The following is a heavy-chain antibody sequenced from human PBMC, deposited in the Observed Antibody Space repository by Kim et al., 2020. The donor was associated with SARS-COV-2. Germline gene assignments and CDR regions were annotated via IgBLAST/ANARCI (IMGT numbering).Heavy chain of an antibody. CDR3: ARHVAADLREKRRSGGFFWVPWRQKNWFDP. CDR2: IYPGDSDT. D-gene: IGHD2-15*01. CDR1: GYSFTSYW. J-gene: IGHJ5*02. V-gene: IGHV5-51*01. Sequence: GESLKISCKGSGYSFTSYWIGWVRQMPGKGLEWMGIIYPGDSDTRYSPSFQGQVTISADKSISTAYLQWSSLKASDTAMYYCARHVAADLREKRRSGGFFWVPWRQKNWFDPWGQGTLVTVSS.